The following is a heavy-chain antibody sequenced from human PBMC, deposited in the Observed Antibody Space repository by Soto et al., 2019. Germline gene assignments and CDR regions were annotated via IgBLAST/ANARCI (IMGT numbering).Heavy chain of an antibody. J-gene: IGHJ1*01. Sequence: EVQLVESGGGLVKPGGSLRLSCAASGFTFSNAWMSWVRQAPGKGLEWVGRIKSKTDGGTTDYAAPVKGRFTISRDNSKNTLYLQMNSLRAEDTAVYYCAKGDVLRFLEWLLFAEYFQHWGQGTLVTVSS. V-gene: IGHV3-15*01. CDR1: GFTFSNAW. CDR2: IKSKTDGGTT. CDR3: AKGDVLRFLEWLLFAEYFQH. D-gene: IGHD3-3*01.